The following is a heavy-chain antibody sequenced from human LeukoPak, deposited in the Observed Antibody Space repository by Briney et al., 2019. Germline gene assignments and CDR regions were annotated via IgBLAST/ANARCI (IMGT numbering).Heavy chain of an antibody. J-gene: IGHJ4*02. V-gene: IGHV3-53*01. CDR2: IYSGGST. CDR3: ANFGYTYGNFDY. Sequence: SGGSLRLSCAASGFTVSSNYMSWVRQAPGKGLEWVSVIYSGGSTYYADSVKGRFTISRDNSKNTLYLQMNSLRTEDTAVYYCANFGYTYGNFDYWGQGTLVTVSS. D-gene: IGHD5-18*01. CDR1: GFTVSSNY.